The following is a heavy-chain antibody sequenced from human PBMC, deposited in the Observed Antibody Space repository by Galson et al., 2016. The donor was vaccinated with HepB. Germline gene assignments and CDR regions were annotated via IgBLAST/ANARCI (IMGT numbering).Heavy chain of an antibody. V-gene: IGHV3-74*01. CDR3: ARGSWAPFES. Sequence: SLRLSCAASGFRFSSVWMHWVRQAPGKGLVWVSGLSFDGSARRYADSVKSRFTISRDNAKNTLYLEMTSLSAEDTAAYYCARGSWAPFESWGQGTLVTVSS. CDR1: GFRFSSVW. D-gene: IGHD3-10*01. J-gene: IGHJ5*01. CDR2: LSFDGSAR.